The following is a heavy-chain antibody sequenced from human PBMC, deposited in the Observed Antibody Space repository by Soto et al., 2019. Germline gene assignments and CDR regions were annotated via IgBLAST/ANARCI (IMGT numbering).Heavy chain of an antibody. J-gene: IGHJ6*02. V-gene: IGHV1-2*04. CDR1: GYTFTGYY. Sequence: ASVKVSCKASGYTFTGYYMHWVRQAPGQGLEWMGWINPNSGGTNYAQKFQGWVTMTRDTSISTAYMELSRLRSDDTAVYYCARESAAPGNYSMDVWGQGTTVTVSS. CDR2: INPNSGGT. D-gene: IGHD6-6*01. CDR3: ARESAAPGNYSMDV.